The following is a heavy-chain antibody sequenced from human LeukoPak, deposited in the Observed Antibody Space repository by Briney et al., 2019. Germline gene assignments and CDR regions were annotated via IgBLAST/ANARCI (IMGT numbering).Heavy chain of an antibody. CDR2: IIPIFGTA. CDR3: ARDSTGQQLVGSDFDY. D-gene: IGHD6-13*01. V-gene: IGHV1-69*06. CDR1: GGTFSSYA. Sequence: GASVKVSCKASGGTFSSYAISWVRQAPGQGLEWMGGIIPIFGTANYAQKFQGRVTITADKSTSTAYMELSSLRSDDTAVYYCARDSTGQQLVGSDFDYWGQGTLVTVSS. J-gene: IGHJ4*02.